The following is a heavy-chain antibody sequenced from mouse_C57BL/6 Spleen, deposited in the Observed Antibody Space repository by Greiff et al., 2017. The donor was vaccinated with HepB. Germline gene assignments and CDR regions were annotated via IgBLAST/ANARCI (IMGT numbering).Heavy chain of an antibody. CDR2: IDPSDSYT. V-gene: IGHV1-69*01. CDR3: ARYDGSPFAY. Sequence: QVQLQQSGAELVMPGASVKLSCKASGYTFTSYWMHWVKQRPGQGLEWIGEIDPSDSYTNYNQKFKGKSTLTVDKSSSTAYMQLSSLTSEDSAVYYCARYDGSPFAYWGQGTLVTVSA. CDR1: GYTFTSYW. J-gene: IGHJ3*01. D-gene: IGHD1-1*01.